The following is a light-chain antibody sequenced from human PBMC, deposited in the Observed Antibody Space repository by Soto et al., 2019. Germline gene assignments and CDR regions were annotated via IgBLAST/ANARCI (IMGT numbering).Light chain of an antibody. CDR3: QQYGSSPGT. J-gene: IGKJ4*01. CDR1: QSVSSN. Sequence: EILMTQSPATLSVSPGERATVSCRASQSVSSNLAWYQQKPGQAPRLLIYNAFNRATGIPDRFSGSGSGTDFTLTISRLEPEDFAVYYCQQYGSSPGTFGGGTKVDI. CDR2: NAF. V-gene: IGKV3-20*01.